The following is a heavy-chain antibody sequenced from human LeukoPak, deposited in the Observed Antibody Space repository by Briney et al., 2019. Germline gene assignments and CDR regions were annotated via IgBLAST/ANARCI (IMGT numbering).Heavy chain of an antibody. CDR3: ARGSRPVYNLLTGKRYFDY. J-gene: IGHJ4*02. V-gene: IGHV1-46*01. Sequence: ASVKVSCKASGYTFTSYYMHWVRQAPGQGLEWMGIINPSGGSTTYAQKFRGRLTMTRDTSTSTVYMELSSLRSEDTAVYYCARGSRPVYNLLTGKRYFDYWGQGTLLTVSS. D-gene: IGHD3-9*01. CDR2: INPSGGST. CDR1: GYTFTSYY.